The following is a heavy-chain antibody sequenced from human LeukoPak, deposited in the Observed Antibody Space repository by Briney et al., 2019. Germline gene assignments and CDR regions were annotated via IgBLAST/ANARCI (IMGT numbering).Heavy chain of an antibody. CDR1: GFIFSSYW. CDR2: INDDGSTT. CDR3: ARGDDILTANHYVYYYGLDV. Sequence: GGSLRLSCEASGFIFSSYWMHWVRQAPGKGLVWVSRINDDGSTTTYADSVRGRFTISRDNAKNTVYLQMNSLRAEDTAVYYCARGDDILTANHYVYYYGLDVWGQGTTVTVSS. D-gene: IGHD3-9*01. J-gene: IGHJ6*02. V-gene: IGHV3-74*01.